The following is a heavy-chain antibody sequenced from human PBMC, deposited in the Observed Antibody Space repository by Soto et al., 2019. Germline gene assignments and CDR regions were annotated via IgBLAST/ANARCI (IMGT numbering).Heavy chain of an antibody. CDR3: GSLFEF. J-gene: IGHJ4*02. CDR1: GFTFRYYW. V-gene: IGHV3-74*01. CDR2: INNDGSDT. Sequence: EVHLVESGGGLVQPGGSLRLSCAASGFTFRYYWLHWVRQVPGRGPVWVSGINNDGSDTFYADFVEGRCTISRDNAKNTVYLQMESLRAEDTAVYYCGSLFEFWGQGTLVTVPS.